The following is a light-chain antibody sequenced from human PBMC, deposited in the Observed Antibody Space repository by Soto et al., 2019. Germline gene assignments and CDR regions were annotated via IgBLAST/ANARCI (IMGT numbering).Light chain of an antibody. Sequence: RVMTQSPATLSVSPGERVTLSCRASESVKTNLAWYRHKPGQSPRLLISGASTGATGITARFSGSGSGTEFTLTIYSLQSEDFAVYYCQQYHTWPVTFGGGTKVEIK. J-gene: IGKJ4*01. CDR3: QQYHTWPVT. V-gene: IGKV3-15*01. CDR1: ESVKTN. CDR2: GAS.